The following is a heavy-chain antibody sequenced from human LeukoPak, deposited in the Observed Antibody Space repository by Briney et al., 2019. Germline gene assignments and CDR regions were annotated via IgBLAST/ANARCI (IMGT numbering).Heavy chain of an antibody. CDR1: GFTFSSYE. CDR3: TRKWELDY. V-gene: IGHV3-48*03. Sequence: GGSLRLSCAVSGFTFSSYEMNWVRQAPGKGLEWVSYISTSGSTISYADSVKGRFTISRDNANNSLYLQMNSLRAEDTAVYYCTRKWELDYWGQGTLVTVSS. CDR2: ISTSGSTI. J-gene: IGHJ4*02. D-gene: IGHD1-26*01.